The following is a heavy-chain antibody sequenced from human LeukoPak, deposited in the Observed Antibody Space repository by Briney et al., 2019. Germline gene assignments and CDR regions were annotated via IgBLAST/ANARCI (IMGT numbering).Heavy chain of an antibody. D-gene: IGHD3-10*01. CDR1: GYTFTGYY. V-gene: IGHV1-2*02. CDR2: INPNSGGT. J-gene: IGHJ5*02. Sequence: ASVKVSCKASGYTFTGYYMHWVRQAPGQGLEWMGWINPNSGGTNYAQKFQGRVTMTRDTSISTAYMELSRLRSDDTAVYYCARDFLYGSGSWGCNWFDPWGQGTLVTVSS. CDR3: ARDFLYGSGSWGCNWFDP.